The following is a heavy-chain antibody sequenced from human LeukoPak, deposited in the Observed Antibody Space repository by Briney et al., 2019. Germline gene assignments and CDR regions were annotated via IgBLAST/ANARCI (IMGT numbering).Heavy chain of an antibody. V-gene: IGHV3-9*01. J-gene: IGHJ6*02. CDR2: ISWNSGSI. D-gene: IGHD5-18*01. Sequence: GGSLRLSCAGSGFTFDDYAMHWVRQAPGKGLEWVSGISWNSGSIGYADSVKGRFTISRDNAKNSLYLQMNSLRAEDTALYYCAKGTEPPMVSRYYGMDVWGQGTTVTVSS. CDR3: AKGTEPPMVSRYYGMDV. CDR1: GFTFDDYA.